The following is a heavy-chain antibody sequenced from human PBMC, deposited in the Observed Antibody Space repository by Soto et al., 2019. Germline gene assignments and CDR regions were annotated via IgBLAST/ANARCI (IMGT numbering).Heavy chain of an antibody. J-gene: IGHJ4*02. CDR3: ARGYGALTIDY. Sequence: QVQLQESGPGLVKPSQTLSLTCTVSGGSISSGGYYWSWIRQHPGKGLEWIGYIYYSGSTYYNPSLKSLVTISVDTSKNQFSLKLSSVTAAYTAVYYCARGYGALTIDYWGQGTLVTVSS. CDR1: GGSISSGGYY. V-gene: IGHV4-31*01. CDR2: IYYSGST. D-gene: IGHD4-17*01.